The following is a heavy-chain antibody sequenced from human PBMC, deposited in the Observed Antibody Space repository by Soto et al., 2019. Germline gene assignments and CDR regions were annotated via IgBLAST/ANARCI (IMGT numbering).Heavy chain of an antibody. V-gene: IGHV4-59*07. J-gene: IGHJ4*02. CDR1: GCPISSYY. D-gene: IGHD2-21*02. CDR3: ATAYCGGDCYRGYFDY. Sequence: DILSLTCTFSGCPISSYYWSWLRQPPGKGLEWIGYIYYSGSTNYNPSLKSRVTISVDTSKNQFSLKLSSVTAADTAVYYCATAYCGGDCYRGYFDYWGQGTLVTVS. CDR2: IYYSGST.